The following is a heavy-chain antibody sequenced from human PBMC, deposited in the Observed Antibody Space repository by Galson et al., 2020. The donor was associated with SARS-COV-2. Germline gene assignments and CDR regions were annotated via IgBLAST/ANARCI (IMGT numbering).Heavy chain of an antibody. CDR1: GYSFTSYW. D-gene: IGHD6-13*01. Sequence: GESLKISCKGSGYSFTSYWIGWVRQMPGKGLDWMGIIYPGDSDTRYSPSFQGQVTISADKSISTAYLQWSSLKASDTAMYYCARQYSSSWYFDYYGMDVWGQGTTVTVAS. CDR3: ARQYSSSWYFDYYGMDV. CDR2: IYPGDSDT. J-gene: IGHJ6*02. V-gene: IGHV5-51*01.